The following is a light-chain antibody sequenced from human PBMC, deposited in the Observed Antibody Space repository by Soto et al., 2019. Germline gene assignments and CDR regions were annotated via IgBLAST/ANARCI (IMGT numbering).Light chain of an antibody. Sequence: DAVMTQSPLSLPVTLGQPASISCKSSQNLLYSDGNTYLNWFQHRPGQSPRRLIATVSNRASEVPDRFSGSGSGSDFTLKISRVEAEDVGIYYCMQGTHWPYTFGQGTKLEIK. V-gene: IGKV2-30*01. CDR1: QNLLYSDGNTY. CDR2: TVS. CDR3: MQGTHWPYT. J-gene: IGKJ2*01.